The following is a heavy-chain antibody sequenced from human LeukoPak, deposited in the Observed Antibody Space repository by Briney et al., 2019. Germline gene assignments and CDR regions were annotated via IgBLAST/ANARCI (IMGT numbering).Heavy chain of an antibody. CDR3: ARDRRDRIAAAGIFDY. Sequence: GGSLRLSCADSGFTFSSYSMNWVRQAPGKGLEGVSSISSSSSYIYYADSVKGRFTISRDNAKSSLYLQMNCLRAEDTAVYYCARDRRDRIAAAGIFDYWGQGTLVTVSS. CDR2: ISSSSSYI. D-gene: IGHD6-13*01. J-gene: IGHJ4*02. CDR1: GFTFSSYS. V-gene: IGHV3-21*01.